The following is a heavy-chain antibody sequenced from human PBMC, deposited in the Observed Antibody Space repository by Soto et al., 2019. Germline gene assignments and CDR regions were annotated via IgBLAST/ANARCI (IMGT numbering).Heavy chain of an antibody. Sequence: SLKISCNGSGYSFTSYWISWVRQMPGKGLEWMGRIDPSDSYTNYSPSFQGHVTISADKSISTAYLQWSSLKASDTAMYYCARLDYYDSSGYPTNDYWGQGTLVTVSS. V-gene: IGHV5-10-1*01. CDR3: ARLDYYDSSGYPTNDY. CDR2: IDPSDSYT. D-gene: IGHD3-22*01. J-gene: IGHJ4*02. CDR1: GYSFTSYW.